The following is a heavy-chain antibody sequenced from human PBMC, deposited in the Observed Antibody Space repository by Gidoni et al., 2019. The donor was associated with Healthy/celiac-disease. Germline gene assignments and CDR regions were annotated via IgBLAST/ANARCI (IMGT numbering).Heavy chain of an antibody. CDR1: VGSYNVYY. D-gene: IGHD5-18*01. CDR2: INHSGST. V-gene: IGHV4-34*02. J-gene: IGHJ6*02. Sequence: QVQLQQWGAVLLEPSDTLSLTCAVYVGSYNVYYWSWIRQPPWKGMEWIGEINHSGSTNYNQSLKSRVTISVETSKNQFSLKLSSVTAADTAVYYCARTRGYSYGPHYYYYGMDVWGQGTTVTVSS. CDR3: ARTRGYSYGPHYYYYGMDV.